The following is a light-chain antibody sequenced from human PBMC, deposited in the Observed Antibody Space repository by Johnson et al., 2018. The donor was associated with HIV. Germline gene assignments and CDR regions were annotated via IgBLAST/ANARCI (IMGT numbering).Light chain of an antibody. V-gene: IGLV1-51*02. CDR3: PTLARSLTIGGF. J-gene: IGLJ1*01. CDR1: SSNIGRNY. CDR2: ENT. Sequence: QSVLTQPPSVSAAPGQKVTISCSGSSSNIGRNYVSWYQQLPGTGPKLLIYENTKRPSGIPDRFSGSKSGTSATLAITGLQTGDRADYYCPTLARSLTIGGFFGTWTKFTVL.